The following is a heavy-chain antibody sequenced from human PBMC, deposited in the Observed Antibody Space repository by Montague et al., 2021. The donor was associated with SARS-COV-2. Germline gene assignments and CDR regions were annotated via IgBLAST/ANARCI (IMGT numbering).Heavy chain of an antibody. CDR1: GGSISSSSYY. V-gene: IGHV4-39*01. D-gene: IGHD6-13*01. CDR2: IYYSGST. CDR3: ARHKRWRIAAAGRDFDY. J-gene: IGHJ4*02. Sequence: SETLSLTCTVSGGSISSSSYYWGWIRQPPGKGLEWIGSIYYSGSTYYNPSLKSRVTISVDTSKDQFSLKLSSVTAADTDVYYCARHKRWRIAAAGRDFDYWGQGTLVTVSS.